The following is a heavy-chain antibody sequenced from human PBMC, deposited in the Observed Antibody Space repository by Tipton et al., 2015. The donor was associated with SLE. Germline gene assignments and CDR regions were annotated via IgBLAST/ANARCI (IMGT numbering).Heavy chain of an antibody. D-gene: IGHD6-19*01. V-gene: IGHV1-69*13. Sequence: QLVQSGAEVKKPGASVKVSCKASGYTFTGSYLHWVRQAPGQGLEWVGWINPIFGTTNYAQKFQGRVTITADESTSTAYMELSSLRSEDTAVYYCARVSSAMGYFDLWGRGTLVSVSS. CDR2: INPIFGTT. J-gene: IGHJ2*01. CDR3: ARVSSAMGYFDL. CDR1: GYTFTGSY.